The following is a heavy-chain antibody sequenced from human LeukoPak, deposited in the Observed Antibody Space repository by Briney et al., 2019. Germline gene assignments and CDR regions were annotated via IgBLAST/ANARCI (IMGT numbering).Heavy chain of an antibody. D-gene: IGHD3-16*01. J-gene: IGHJ4*02. CDR2: ISRDGNII. V-gene: IGHV3-11*01. Sequence: PGGSLRLSCAASGFSLSDHHMSWVRQVPGKGLEWLAYISRDGNIIVYADSVKGRFTISRDNAKQSVYLEMKSLRPEDTAVYYCARYVLLMDYWGQGTLVTVSS. CDR1: GFSLSDHH. CDR3: ARYVLLMDY.